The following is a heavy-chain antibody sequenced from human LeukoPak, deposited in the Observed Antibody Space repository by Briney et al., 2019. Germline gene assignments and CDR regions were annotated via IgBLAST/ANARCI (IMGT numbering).Heavy chain of an antibody. D-gene: IGHD1-26*01. CDR3: ARHQDSGSLGFDY. V-gene: IGHV5-51*01. Sequence: GESLKISCKASGYSFSHYWIGWVRQMPGKGLEWMGSIYPGDSETRYSPSFQGQVTISADKSISTAYLQWSSLKASDTAMYYCARHQDSGSLGFDYWGQGTLVTVSS. CDR2: IYPGDSET. CDR1: GYSFSHYW. J-gene: IGHJ4*02.